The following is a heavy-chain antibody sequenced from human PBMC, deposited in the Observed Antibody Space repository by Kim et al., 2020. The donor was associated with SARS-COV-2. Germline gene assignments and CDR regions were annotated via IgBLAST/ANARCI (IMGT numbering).Heavy chain of an antibody. J-gene: IGHJ6*02. Sequence: SVKVSCKASGGTFSSYAISWVRQAPGQGLEWMGRIIPILGIANYAQKFQGRVTITADKSTSTAYMELSSLRSEDTAVYYCARDGPHTTFDIVVPVGGGYYYGMDVWGQGTTVTVSS. CDR3: ARDGPHTTFDIVVPVGGGYYYGMDV. V-gene: IGHV1-69*04. CDR2: IIPILGIA. CDR1: GGTFSSYA. D-gene: IGHD2-15*01.